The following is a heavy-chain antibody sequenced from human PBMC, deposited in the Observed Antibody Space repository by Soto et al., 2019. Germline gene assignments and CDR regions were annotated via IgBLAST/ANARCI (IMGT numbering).Heavy chain of an antibody. CDR1: GGSFSGYY. V-gene: IGHV4-34*01. CDR2: INHSGST. J-gene: IGHJ5*02. D-gene: IGHD5-18*01. CDR3: ARGRTGYSYGFSASENWFDP. Sequence: PSETLSLTCAVYGGSFSGYYWSWIRQPPGKGLEWIGEINHSGSTNYNPSLKSRVTISVDTSKNQFSLKLSSVTAADTAVYYCARGRTGYSYGFSASENWFDPWGQGTLVTVSS.